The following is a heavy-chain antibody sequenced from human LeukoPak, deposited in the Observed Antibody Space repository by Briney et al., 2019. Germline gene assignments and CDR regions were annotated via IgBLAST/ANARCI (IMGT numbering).Heavy chain of an antibody. V-gene: IGHV3-53*01. CDR2: IYSGGIT. Sequence: GGSLRLSFAASGFTVSSNYISWVRQAPGKGLEWVSVIYSGGITYYADSVKGRFTISRDNSKNTLYLQMNSLRAEDTAVYYCARGYSSGWYSDYWGQGTLVTVSS. CDR1: GFTVSSNY. J-gene: IGHJ4*02. CDR3: ARGYSSGWYSDY. D-gene: IGHD6-19*01.